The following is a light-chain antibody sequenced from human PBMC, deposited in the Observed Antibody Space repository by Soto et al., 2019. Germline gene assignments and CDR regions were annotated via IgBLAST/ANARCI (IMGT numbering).Light chain of an antibody. CDR2: HVT. V-gene: IGLV2-11*01. CDR3: SSSAGTYTVI. CDR1: TSDVGGSDY. J-gene: IGLJ2*01. Sequence: QSVLTQPRSVSGSPGQSVTISCTGTTSDVGGSDYVSWYQQHPGKVPKLMIYHVTSRPSGVPDRFSGSKSGNTASLTISGLQTEDEAHYYCSSSAGTYTVIFGGGTKLTVL.